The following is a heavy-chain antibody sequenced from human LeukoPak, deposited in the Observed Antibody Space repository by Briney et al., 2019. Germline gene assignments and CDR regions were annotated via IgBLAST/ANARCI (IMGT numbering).Heavy chain of an antibody. V-gene: IGHV4-59*01. Sequence: PSETLSLTCTVSGGPISSYYWSWIRRPPGKGLEWIGYIYYSGSTNYNPSLKSRVTISVDTSKNQFSLKLSSVTAADTAVYYCASTPHTYYYYYYMDVWGKGTTVTVSS. J-gene: IGHJ6*03. CDR3: ASTPHTYYYYYYMDV. CDR1: GGPISSYY. CDR2: IYYSGST.